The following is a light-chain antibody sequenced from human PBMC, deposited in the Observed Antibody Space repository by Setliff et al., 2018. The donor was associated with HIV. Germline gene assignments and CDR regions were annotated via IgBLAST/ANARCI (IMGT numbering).Light chain of an antibody. CDR2: QVT. Sequence: QSVLTQPASVSGSLGQSITISCTGTNSDLGSYDLVSWFQQHPGKAPKLIIYQVTKWPSGVSNRFSGSKTGNTASLTISGLQADDGADYYCSSYAGVSNVLFGGGTKVTVL. CDR1: NSDLGSYDL. J-gene: IGLJ3*02. V-gene: IGLV2-23*02. CDR3: SSYAGVSNVL.